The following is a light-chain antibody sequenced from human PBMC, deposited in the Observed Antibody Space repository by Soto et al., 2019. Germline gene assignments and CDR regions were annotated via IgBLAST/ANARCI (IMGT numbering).Light chain of an antibody. Sequence: EIVMKLSPRTLSVSASERATLSSRASQSVSSGKLAWYQQKPGQAPRLLIFGASGRATGIPDRFIGSGYGTDFSLTISCLEPDESALYYCQEYGSSLLSFGGGTKLDIK. CDR1: QSVSSGK. CDR2: GAS. V-gene: IGKV3-20*01. CDR3: QEYGSSLLS. J-gene: IGKJ4*01.